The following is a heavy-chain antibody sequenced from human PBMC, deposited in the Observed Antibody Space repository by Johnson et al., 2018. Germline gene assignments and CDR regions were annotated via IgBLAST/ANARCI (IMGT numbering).Heavy chain of an antibody. Sequence: QVQLQESGGGLVQPGGSLRLSCAASGFTFSSYGMHWVRQAPGKGLEWVAVISYDGSNKYYADSVKGRFTISRDNSKNTLYLQMNSLRAEDTALYYCAKARGYRYGHYYYGMDVWGQGTTVTVSS. J-gene: IGHJ6*02. V-gene: IGHV3-30*18. D-gene: IGHD5-18*01. CDR3: AKARGYRYGHYYYGMDV. CDR2: ISYDGSNK. CDR1: GFTFSSYG.